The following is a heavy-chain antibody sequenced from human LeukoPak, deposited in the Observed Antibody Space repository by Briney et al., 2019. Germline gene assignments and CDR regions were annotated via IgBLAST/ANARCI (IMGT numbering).Heavy chain of an antibody. CDR1: GGSFSGYY. D-gene: IGHD2-2*01. CDR2: INHSGST. J-gene: IGHJ4*02. CDR3: ARVPLYCSSTSCPFVY. Sequence: SETLSLTCAVYGGSFSGYYWSWIRQPPGKGLEWIGEINHSGSTNYNPSLKSRVTISVDTSKNQFSLKLSSVTAADTAVYYCARVPLYCSSTSCPFVYWGQGTLVTVSS. V-gene: IGHV4-34*01.